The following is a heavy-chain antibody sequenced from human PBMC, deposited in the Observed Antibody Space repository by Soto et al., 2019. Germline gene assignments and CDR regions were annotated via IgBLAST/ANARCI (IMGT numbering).Heavy chain of an antibody. D-gene: IGHD3-10*01. CDR2: INSDGSST. Sequence: GGSLRLSCAASGFTFSSYWMHWVRQAPGKGLVWVSRINSDGSSTSYADSVKGRFTISRDNAKNTLYLQMNSLRAEDTAVYYCARDIRSLSAWFGELDFGAFDIWGQGTMVTVSS. J-gene: IGHJ3*02. CDR1: GFTFSSYW. CDR3: ARDIRSLSAWFGELDFGAFDI. V-gene: IGHV3-74*01.